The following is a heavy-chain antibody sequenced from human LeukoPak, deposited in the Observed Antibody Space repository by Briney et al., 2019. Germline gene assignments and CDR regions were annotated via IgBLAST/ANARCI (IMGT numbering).Heavy chain of an antibody. CDR3: ARDENWGPDY. CDR2: IHAGRGDT. J-gene: IGHJ4*02. D-gene: IGHD7-27*01. CDR1: GFTFTRHY. Sequence: ASVKLSCKASGFTFTRHYMHWVRQAPGQGLEWMGWIHAGRGDTNYAQTFQGRFTMTRDTSINTLFMELSSLRSDDTAVYYCARDENWGPDYWGQGTLVTVSS. V-gene: IGHV1-2*02.